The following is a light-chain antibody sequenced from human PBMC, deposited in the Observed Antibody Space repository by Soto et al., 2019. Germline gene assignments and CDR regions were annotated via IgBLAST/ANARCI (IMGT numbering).Light chain of an antibody. Sequence: QSALTQPASVSGSPGQSITISCTGTSSDVGGYNYVSWYQQHPDKAPKLMIYDVSSRPSGVSNRFSGSESGNTASLTISGLQAEDEADYYCSSFTSSSTPVVFGGGTKLSVL. CDR3: SSFTSSSTPVV. CDR1: SSDVGGYNY. J-gene: IGLJ2*01. CDR2: DVS. V-gene: IGLV2-14*01.